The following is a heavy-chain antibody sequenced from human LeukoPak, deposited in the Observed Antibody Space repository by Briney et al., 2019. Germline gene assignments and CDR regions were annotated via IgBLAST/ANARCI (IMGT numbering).Heavy chain of an antibody. V-gene: IGHV4-61*02. J-gene: IGHJ4*02. CDR2: IYTSGST. CDR3: ARAADTAMVDFDY. D-gene: IGHD5-18*01. Sequence: SQTLSLTCTVSGGSISSGSYYWSWIRQPAGKGLEWIGRIYTSGSTNYNPSLKSRVTISVDTSKNQFSLKLSSVTAADTAVYYCARAADTAMVDFDYWGQGTLVTVSS. CDR1: GGSISSGSYY.